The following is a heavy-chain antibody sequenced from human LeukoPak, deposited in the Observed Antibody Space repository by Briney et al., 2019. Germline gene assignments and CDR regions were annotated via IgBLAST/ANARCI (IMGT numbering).Heavy chain of an antibody. D-gene: IGHD2-15*01. CDR3: AKDLPCSGGSCYSGPPYGMDV. CDR1: GFTFSSYA. CDR2: ISYDGSNK. Sequence: GGSLRLSCAASGFTFSSYAMHWVRQAPGKGLGWVAVISYDGSNKYYADSVKGRFTISRDNSKNTLYLQMNGRRAEDTAVYYCAKDLPCSGGSCYSGPPYGMDVWGQGTTVTVSS. V-gene: IGHV3-30-3*01. J-gene: IGHJ6*02.